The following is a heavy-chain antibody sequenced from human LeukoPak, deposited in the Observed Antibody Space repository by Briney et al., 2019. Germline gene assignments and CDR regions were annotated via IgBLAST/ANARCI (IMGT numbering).Heavy chain of an antibody. D-gene: IGHD3-22*01. CDR3: AKNALAAGVAHYYDSSGSFDY. J-gene: IGHJ4*02. Sequence: PGGSLRLSCAASGFIFNGFAMSWVRQAPGKGLEWVSTFSGSGSRTSYADSVKGRFTISRDNSKNTLYLQMKSLRAEDTAVYYCAKNALAAGVAHYYDSSGSFDYWGQGTLVTVSS. CDR1: GFIFNGFA. CDR2: FSGSGSRT. V-gene: IGHV3-23*01.